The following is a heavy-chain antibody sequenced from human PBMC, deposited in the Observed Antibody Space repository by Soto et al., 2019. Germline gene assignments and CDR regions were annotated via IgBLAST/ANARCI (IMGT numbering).Heavy chain of an antibody. CDR1: GFTFSSYA. Sequence: GGSLRLSCAASGFTFSSYAMSWVRQAPGKGLEWVSAISGSGGSTYYADSVKGRFTISRDNSKNTLYLQMNSLRAEDTAVYYFAKDLVTHDSSGYYRPVLFDYWGQGTLVTVSS. CDR2: ISGSGGST. CDR3: AKDLVTHDSSGYYRPVLFDY. D-gene: IGHD3-22*01. J-gene: IGHJ4*02. V-gene: IGHV3-23*01.